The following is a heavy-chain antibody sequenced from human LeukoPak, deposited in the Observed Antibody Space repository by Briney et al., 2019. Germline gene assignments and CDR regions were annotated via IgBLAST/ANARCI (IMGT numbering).Heavy chain of an antibody. CDR2: VTGSGIST. V-gene: IGHV3-23*01. Sequence: GGSLRLSCAASGFTFSSYAMSWVRQAPGKGLEWVSVVTGSGISTYYADSVKGRFTISRDNSKNTLYLQMNSLRAEDTAVYYCAKDQEPYGGTPVDYWGQGTLVTVSS. D-gene: IGHD3-16*01. CDR1: GFTFSSYA. J-gene: IGHJ4*02. CDR3: AKDQEPYGGTPVDY.